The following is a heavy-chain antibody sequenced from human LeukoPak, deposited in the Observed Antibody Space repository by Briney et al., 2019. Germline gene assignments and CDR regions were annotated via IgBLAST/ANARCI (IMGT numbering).Heavy chain of an antibody. CDR2: ISSSSSYI. D-gene: IGHD3-3*01. CDR3: ARAAGTPYYDFWSGYYLGYYFGY. J-gene: IGHJ4*02. V-gene: IGHV3-21*01. Sequence: GGSLRLSYAASGFTFSSYSMNWVRQAPGKGLEWVSSISSSSSYIYYADSVKGRFTISRDNAKSSLYLQMNSLRAQDTAVYYCARAAGTPYYDFWSGYYLGYYFGYWGQGTLVTVSS. CDR1: GFTFSSYS.